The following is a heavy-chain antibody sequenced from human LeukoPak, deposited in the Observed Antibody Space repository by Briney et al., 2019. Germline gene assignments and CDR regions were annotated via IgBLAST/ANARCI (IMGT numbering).Heavy chain of an antibody. Sequence: ASVKVSCKASGGTFSSYAISWVRQAPGQGLEWMGGIIPIFGTANFAQKFQGRVTITTDESTSTAYMERSSLRSEDTAVYYCARGMYYYGSGSYSITPNGEGSDALTLDYWGQGTLVTVSS. J-gene: IGHJ4*02. V-gene: IGHV1-69*05. CDR2: IIPIFGTA. CDR1: GGTFSSYA. CDR3: ARGMYYYGSGSYSITPNGEGSDALTLDY. D-gene: IGHD3-10*01.